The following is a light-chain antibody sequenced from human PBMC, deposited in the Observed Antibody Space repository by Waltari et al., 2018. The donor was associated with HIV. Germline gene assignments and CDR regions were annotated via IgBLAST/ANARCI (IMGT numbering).Light chain of an antibody. CDR2: KDI. J-gene: IGLJ3*02. CDR1: ALPKKY. V-gene: IGLV3-25*03. CDR3: QSTDHDGTWV. Sequence: SYDLTQPPSVSVSPGPPARINCPRGALPKKYSHWYRQKAGQAPILLIYKDIERPSGIPERISGSGSGTGVTLTITDVQAEDEGDYFCQSTDHDGTWVFGGGTKLTVL.